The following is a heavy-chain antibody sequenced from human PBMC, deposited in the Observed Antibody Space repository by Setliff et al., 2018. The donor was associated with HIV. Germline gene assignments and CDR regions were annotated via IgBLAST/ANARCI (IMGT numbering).Heavy chain of an antibody. CDR2: INSDGSGT. J-gene: IGHJ6*03. CDR3: AKSGYCGSSTCRNYFYYMDV. D-gene: IGHD2-2*01. Sequence: PGGSLRLSCAASGFTFSRDWMHWVRQVPGKGLVWVSHINSDGSGTKYADSVKGRFTISRDNSNNTLYLQMNSLRAEDTAVYYCAKSGYCGSSTCRNYFYYMDVWGKGTTVTVSS. V-gene: IGHV3-74*01. CDR1: GFTFSRDW.